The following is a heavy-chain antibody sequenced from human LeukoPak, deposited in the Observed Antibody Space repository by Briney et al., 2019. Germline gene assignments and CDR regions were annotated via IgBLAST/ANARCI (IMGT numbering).Heavy chain of an antibody. Sequence: ASVKVSCKASGYTFSNFDVNWVRQAPGQGLEWMAWMNPGSGDTGYEGKFQARLTMASNTSITTASMELSSLTSEDTAVYYCARSRRGYYMDVWGKGTTVIVSS. CDR1: GYTFSNFD. V-gene: IGHV1-8*02. CDR3: ARSRRGYYMDV. J-gene: IGHJ6*03. CDR2: MNPGSGDT.